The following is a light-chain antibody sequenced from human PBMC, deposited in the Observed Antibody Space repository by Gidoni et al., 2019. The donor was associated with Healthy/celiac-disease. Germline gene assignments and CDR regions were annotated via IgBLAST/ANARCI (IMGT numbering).Light chain of an antibody. CDR1: QSISSY. CDR3: QQSYSTLLYT. V-gene: IGKV1-39*01. J-gene: IGKJ2*01. CDR2: AAS. Sequence: DIQLTKSPSSLSASVGDRVTITCRASQSISSYLNWYQQQPGKAPKRLIYAASSLQSGVPSRFSGSGSGTDFTLTISSLQPEDFATYYCQQSYSTLLYTFGQGTKLEIK.